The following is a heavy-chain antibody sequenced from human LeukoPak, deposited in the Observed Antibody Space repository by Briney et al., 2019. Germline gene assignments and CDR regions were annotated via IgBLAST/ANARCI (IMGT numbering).Heavy chain of an antibody. J-gene: IGHJ5*02. CDR2: IRYDGSNK. CDR1: GFTFSSYG. CDR3: AAMAVPADNWFDP. V-gene: IGHV3-30*02. Sequence: AGGSLRLSCAASGFTFSSYGMHWVRQAPGKGLEWVAFIRYDGSNKYYADSAKGRFTISRDNSKNTLYLQMNSLRAEDTAVYYCAAMAVPADNWFDPWGQGTLVTVSS. D-gene: IGHD2-2*01.